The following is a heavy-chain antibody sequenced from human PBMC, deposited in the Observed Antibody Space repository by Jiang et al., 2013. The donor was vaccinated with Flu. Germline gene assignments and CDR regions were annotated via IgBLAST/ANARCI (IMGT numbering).Heavy chain of an antibody. CDR3: AREDYGSGYYYYGMDV. V-gene: IGHV3-66*01. CDR1: GFTVSSNY. J-gene: IGHJ6*02. Sequence: VQLVESGGGLVQPGGSLRLSCAASGFTVSSNYMSWVRQAPGKGLEWVSVIYSGGSTYYADSVKGRFTISRDNSKNTLYLQMNSLRAEDTAVYYCAREDYGSGYYYYGMDVWGQGTTVTVSS. CDR2: IYSGGST. D-gene: IGHD3-10*01.